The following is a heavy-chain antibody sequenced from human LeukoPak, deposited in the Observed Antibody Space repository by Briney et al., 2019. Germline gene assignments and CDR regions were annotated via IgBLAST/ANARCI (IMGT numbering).Heavy chain of an antibody. CDR2: INGSGGST. CDR1: GFTFSGYA. Sequence: GGSLRLSCAASGFTFSGYAMSWVRQAPGKGLEWVSAINGSGGSTYYADSVRGRFTISRDNSKNTLYLQMNSLRAEDTAVYYCAKRDYDRIGYRNPFAIWGQGTLVTVSS. D-gene: IGHD3-22*01. V-gene: IGHV3-23*01. CDR3: AKRDYDRIGYRNPFAI. J-gene: IGHJ3*02.